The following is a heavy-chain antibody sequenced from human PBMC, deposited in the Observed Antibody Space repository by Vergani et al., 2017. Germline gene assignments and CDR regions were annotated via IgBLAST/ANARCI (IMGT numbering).Heavy chain of an antibody. CDR1: GGSFTSYH. CDR2: IDHTGRP. V-gene: IGHV4-34*01. J-gene: IGHJ6*03. D-gene: IGHD4-11*01. Sequence: QVQLQQWGGGLLKPSETLSLTCVVNGGSFTSYHWTWIRQSPGEGLEWVGDIDHTGRPDYNPSLKSRLTMSVEKSRNQFSLTLNSETATDTAIYFCARVNTETNGHLYYYYYMDVWGQGTAVTVS. CDR3: ARVNTETNGHLYYYYYMDV.